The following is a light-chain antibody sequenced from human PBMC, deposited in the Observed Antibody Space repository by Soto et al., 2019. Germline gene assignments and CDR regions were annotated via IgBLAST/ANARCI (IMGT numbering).Light chain of an antibody. J-gene: IGKJ2*02. CDR2: DVS. V-gene: IGKV1-5*01. Sequence: DIQMTQSPSTLAASMGDTVTMTCRSSSKWLAWYQKKPGKAPKLLIYDVSNLERGVPPRFSGSTSGAESTLTITGLQPDDLGTYFCQHGTHCTLGQAPNLDI. CDR1: SSSKW. CDR3: QHGTHCT.